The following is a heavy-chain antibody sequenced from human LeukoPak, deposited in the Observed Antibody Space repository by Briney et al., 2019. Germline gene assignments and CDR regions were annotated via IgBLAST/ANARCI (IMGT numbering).Heavy chain of an antibody. J-gene: IGHJ4*02. CDR3: ARDRGMVATDFDY. D-gene: IGHD5-12*01. V-gene: IGHV4-59*01. Sequence: SETLSLTCTVSGGSISSYYWSWIRQPPGKGLEWIGYIYYSGSTNYNPSLKSRVTISVDTSKNQFSLKLSSVTAADTAVYYCARDRGMVATDFDYWGQGTLVTVSS. CDR1: GGSISSYY. CDR2: IYYSGST.